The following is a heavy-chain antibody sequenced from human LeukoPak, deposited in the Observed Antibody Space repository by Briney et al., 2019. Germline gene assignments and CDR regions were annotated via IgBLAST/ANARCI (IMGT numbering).Heavy chain of an antibody. J-gene: IGHJ4*02. V-gene: IGHV3-64D*06. Sequence: GGSLRLSCSASGFTFSSYTMHWVRQAPGEGLEYVSAISPNGGSTYYADSVEGRFSISRDNSKNTLYLQMSSLRAEDTAVYYCVPKGTEGYWGQGTLVTVSS. CDR1: GFTFSSYT. CDR3: VPKGTEGY. CDR2: ISPNGGST.